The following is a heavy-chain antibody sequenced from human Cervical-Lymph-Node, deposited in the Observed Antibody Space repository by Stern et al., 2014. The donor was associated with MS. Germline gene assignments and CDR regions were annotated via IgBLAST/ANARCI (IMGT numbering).Heavy chain of an antibody. CDR2: IWYDGNKK. J-gene: IGHJ4*02. CDR1: GFTFSNYG. CDR3: ARGNWNYEGMGY. D-gene: IGHD1-7*01. Sequence: VQLVESGGGVVQPGRSLRLSCAASGFTFSNYGMHWVRQAQGKGLEWLAVIWYDGNKKYYADSVKGRFTISRDNSKNTLFLQMSSLTDEDTALYYCARGNWNYEGMGYWGQGTLVTVSS. V-gene: IGHV3-33*01.